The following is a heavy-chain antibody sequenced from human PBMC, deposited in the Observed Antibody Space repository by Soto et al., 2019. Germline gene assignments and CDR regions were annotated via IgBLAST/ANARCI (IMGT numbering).Heavy chain of an antibody. CDR1: GFNFTNYW. Sequence: GRSHRLRYTASGFNFTNYWMSWVRQAPGKGLEWVGNIKEDGSQKQYVDSVEGRFIISRDNAKNLLYLQMSSLRVDDTAVFYCARDDRTGYYDYWGQGTLVTVSS. J-gene: IGHJ4*02. CDR2: IKEDGSQK. CDR3: ARDDRTGYYDY. V-gene: IGHV3-7*05. D-gene: IGHD3-22*01.